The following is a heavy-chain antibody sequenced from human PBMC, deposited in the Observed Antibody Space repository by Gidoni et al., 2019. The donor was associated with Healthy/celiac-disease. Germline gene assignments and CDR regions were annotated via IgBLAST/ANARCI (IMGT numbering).Heavy chain of an antibody. CDR2: INHSGSI. Sequence: QVQLQQWGAGLLKPSETLSLSRPFLGGSFSGYYWSWIRQPPGQGLEWIGEINHSGSIKYNPSLKSRVTISVDTSKNQFSLKLSSVTAADTAVYYCARGRGWRLERFPPYFDYWGQGTLVTVSS. V-gene: IGHV4-34*01. CDR3: ARGRGWRLERFPPYFDY. J-gene: IGHJ4*02. D-gene: IGHD1-1*01. CDR1: GGSFSGYY.